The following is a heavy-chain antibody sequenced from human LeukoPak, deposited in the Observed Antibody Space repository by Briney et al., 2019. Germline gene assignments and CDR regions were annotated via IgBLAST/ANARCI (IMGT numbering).Heavy chain of an antibody. J-gene: IGHJ4*02. CDR2: ISYDGSNK. D-gene: IGHD4-17*01. V-gene: IGHV3-30*18. CDR1: GFTFSSYG. CDR3: AKERGYGDYYFDY. Sequence: GGSLRLSCAASGFTFSSYGMHWVRQAPGKGLEWVAVISYDGSNKYYADSVKGRFTISRDNSKNTLYLQMNSLRAEDTAVYYCAKERGYGDYYFDYWGQATLVTVSS.